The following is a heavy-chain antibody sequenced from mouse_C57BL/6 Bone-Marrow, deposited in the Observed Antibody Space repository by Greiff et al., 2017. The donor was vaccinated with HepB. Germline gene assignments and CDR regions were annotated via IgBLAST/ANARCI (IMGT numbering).Heavy chain of an antibody. CDR1: GFNIKDDY. CDR3: TSYSNYGYFDY. D-gene: IGHD2-5*01. CDR2: IDPENGDT. Sequence: EVQRVESGAELVRPGASVKLSCTASGFNIKDDYMHWVKQRPEQGLEWIGWIDPENGDTEYASKFQGKATITADTSSNTAYLQLSSLTSEDTAVYYCTSYSNYGYFDYWGQGTTLTVSS. J-gene: IGHJ2*01. V-gene: IGHV14-4*01.